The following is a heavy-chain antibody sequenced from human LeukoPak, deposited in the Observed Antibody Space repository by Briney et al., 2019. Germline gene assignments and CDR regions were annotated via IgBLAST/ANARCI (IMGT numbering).Heavy chain of an antibody. CDR1: GGTFSSYA. J-gene: IGHJ4*02. CDR2: IIPIFGTA. V-gene: IGHV1-69*05. Sequence: SVKVSCKASGGTFSSYAISWVRQAPGQGLEWMGRIIPIFGTANYAQKFQGRVTITTDESTSTAYMELSSLRSEDTAVYYCAKSGGYSYGFGADYFDYWGLGTLVTVSS. CDR3: AKSGGYSYGFGADYFDY. D-gene: IGHD5-18*01.